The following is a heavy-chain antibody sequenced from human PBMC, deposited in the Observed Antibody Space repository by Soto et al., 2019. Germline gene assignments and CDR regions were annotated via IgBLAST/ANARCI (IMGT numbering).Heavy chain of an antibody. CDR3: AKEWSDARTREKCGLVDY. J-gene: IGHJ4*02. Sequence: PGGSLRLSCAASGFTFSSYAMAWVRQAPGKGLEWVSTIRASGTSTYYADSVEGRFSISRDNSKNTLYLQMNSLRAEDTAVYYCAKEWSDARTREKCGLVDYWGQGA. CDR2: IRASGTST. CDR1: GFTFSSYA. D-gene: IGHD2-8*01. V-gene: IGHV3-23*01.